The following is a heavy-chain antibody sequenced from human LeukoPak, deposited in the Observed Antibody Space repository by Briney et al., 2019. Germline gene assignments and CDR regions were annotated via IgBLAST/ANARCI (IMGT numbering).Heavy chain of an antibody. Sequence: GGSLRLSCAASGFTFSSYEMNWVRQAPGKGLEWVSYISSSGSTIYNADSVKGRFTISRDNSKNTLYLQMNSLRAEDTAVYYCAKDPGVGYFDYWGQGTLVTVSS. V-gene: IGHV3-48*03. CDR1: GFTFSSYE. CDR2: ISSSGSTI. J-gene: IGHJ4*02. CDR3: AKDPGVGYFDY.